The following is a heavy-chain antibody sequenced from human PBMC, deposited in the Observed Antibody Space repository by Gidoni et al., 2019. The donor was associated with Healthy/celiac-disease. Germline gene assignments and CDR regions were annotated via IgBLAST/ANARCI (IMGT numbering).Heavy chain of an antibody. V-gene: IGHV4-59*01. J-gene: IGHJ4*02. Sequence: QVQLQESGTGLVKPSETLSLTCTVPGGSISSYYWSWIRQPPGKGLEWIWYIYYSGSTNYNPSLKSRVTISVDTSKNQFSLKLSSVTAADTAVYYCARARGFGELIDYWGQGTLVTVSS. CDR1: GGSISSYY. D-gene: IGHD3-10*01. CDR2: IYYSGST. CDR3: ARARGFGELIDY.